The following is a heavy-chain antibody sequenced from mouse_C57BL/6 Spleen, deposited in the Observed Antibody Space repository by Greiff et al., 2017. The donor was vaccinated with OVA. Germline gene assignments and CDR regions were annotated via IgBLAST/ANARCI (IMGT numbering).Heavy chain of an antibody. J-gene: IGHJ2*01. D-gene: IGHD1-1*01. V-gene: IGHV1-69*01. CDR1: GYTFTSYW. Sequence: QVQLQQPGAELVMPGASVKLSCKASGYTFTSYWMHWVKQRPGQGLEWIGEIDPSDSYTNSNQKFKGKSTLTLDKSSSTAYMQLSSLTSEDSAVYYCARHYYYGSSPYFDYWGQGTTLTVSS. CDR2: IDPSDSYT. CDR3: ARHYYYGSSPYFDY.